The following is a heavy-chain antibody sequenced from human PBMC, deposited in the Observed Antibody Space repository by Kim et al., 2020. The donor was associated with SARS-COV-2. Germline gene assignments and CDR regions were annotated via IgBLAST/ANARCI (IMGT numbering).Heavy chain of an antibody. CDR3: ARYSSSSGGGFDP. V-gene: IGHV4-34*01. CDR1: GGSFSGYY. CDR2: INHSGST. Sequence: SETLSLTCAVYGGSFSGYYWSWIRQPPGKGLEWIGEINHSGSTNYNPSLKSRVTISVDTSKNQFSLKLSSVTAADTAVYYCARYSSSSGGGFDPWGQGTLVTVSS. D-gene: IGHD6-6*01. J-gene: IGHJ5*02.